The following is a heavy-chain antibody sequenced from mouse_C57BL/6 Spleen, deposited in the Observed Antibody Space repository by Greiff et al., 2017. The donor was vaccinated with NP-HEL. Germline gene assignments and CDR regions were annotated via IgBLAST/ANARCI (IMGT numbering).Heavy chain of an antibody. CDR3: ARNRGITTYAMDY. CDR2: IYPGDGDT. J-gene: IGHJ4*01. D-gene: IGHD1-1*01. CDR1: GYAFSSSW. V-gene: IGHV1-82*01. Sequence: VKLQESGPELVKPGASVKISCKASGYAFSSSWMNWVKQRPGKGLEWIGRIYPGDGDTNYNGKFKGKATLTADKSSSTAYMQLSSLTSEDSAVYFCARNRGITTYAMDYWGQGTSVTVSS.